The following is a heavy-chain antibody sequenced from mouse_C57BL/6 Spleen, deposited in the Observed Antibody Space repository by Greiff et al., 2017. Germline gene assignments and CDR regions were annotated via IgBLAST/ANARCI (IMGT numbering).Heavy chain of an antibody. CDR2: IYPGGGYT. CDR3: ARSGGNYNYAMDY. Sequence: VQLQQSGAELVRPGTSVKMSCKASGYTFPNYWIGWAKQRPGHGLEWIGDIYPGGGYTNYNEKFKGKATLTADKSSSTAYMQFSSLTSEDSAIYYCARSGGNYNYAMDYWGQGTSVTVSS. J-gene: IGHJ4*01. V-gene: IGHV1-63*01. D-gene: IGHD2-1*01. CDR1: GYTFPNYW.